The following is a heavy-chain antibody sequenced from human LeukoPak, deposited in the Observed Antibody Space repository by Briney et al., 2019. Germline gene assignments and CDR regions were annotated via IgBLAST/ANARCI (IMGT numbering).Heavy chain of an antibody. Sequence: PSETLSLTCTVSGGSISSYYWSWIRQPPGKGLEWIGYIYYSGSTNYNPSLKSRVTISVDTSKNQFSLKLSSVTAADTAVYYCARDTAMVTYWFDPWGQGTLVTVSS. D-gene: IGHD5-18*01. CDR2: IYYSGST. CDR3: ARDTAMVTYWFDP. V-gene: IGHV4-59*01. J-gene: IGHJ5*02. CDR1: GGSISSYY.